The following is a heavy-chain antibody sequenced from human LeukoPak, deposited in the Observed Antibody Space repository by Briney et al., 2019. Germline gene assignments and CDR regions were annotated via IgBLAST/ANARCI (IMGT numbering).Heavy chain of an antibody. D-gene: IGHD2-21*02. CDR3: ARVERHCGGDCYGYYYYYMDV. CDR1: GYTFTSYG. CDR2: ISGYNGNT. V-gene: IGHV1-18*01. J-gene: IGHJ6*03. Sequence: ASVKVSCKASGYTFTSYGVSWVRQAPGQGLEWMGWISGYNGNTNYAQKLQGRVTMTTDTSTSTAYMELRSLRSDDTAVYYCARVERHCGGDCYGYYYYYMDVWGKGTTVTISS.